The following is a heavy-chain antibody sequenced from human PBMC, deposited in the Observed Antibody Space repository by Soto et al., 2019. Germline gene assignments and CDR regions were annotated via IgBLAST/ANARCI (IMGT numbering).Heavy chain of an antibody. D-gene: IGHD3-10*01. CDR1: GFPFSSFA. CDR2: ISGSGDTT. CDR3: AKAWRYYVSGTYRYYFEY. V-gene: IGHV3-23*01. J-gene: IGHJ4*02. Sequence: EVQLLESGGGLVQPGGSLRLSCAASGFPFSSFAMNWVRQAPGKGLEWVSTISGSGDTTYYADSLQGRFTISRDNSKNTLYLQMNSLRAEDTAVYYCAKAWRYYVSGTYRYYFEYWGQGTLVTVSS.